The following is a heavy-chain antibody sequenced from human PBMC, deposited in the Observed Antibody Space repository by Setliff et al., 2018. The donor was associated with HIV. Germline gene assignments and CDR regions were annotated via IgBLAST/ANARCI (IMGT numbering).Heavy chain of an antibody. CDR2: IHYSGNT. CDR3: ARGSLAGTGT. CDR1: GAPIVSHY. J-gene: IGHJ5*02. D-gene: IGHD1-1*01. V-gene: IGHV4-59*11. Sequence: TLSLTCTVSGAPIVSHYWTWIRQPPGMGLEWIGNIHYSGNTNYNPSLKSRVTISIDTSKTQFSLHLTSVTSADTAVYYCARGSLAGTGTWGQGTLVTVSS.